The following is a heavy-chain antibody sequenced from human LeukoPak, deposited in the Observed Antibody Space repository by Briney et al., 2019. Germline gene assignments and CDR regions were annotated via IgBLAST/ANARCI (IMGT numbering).Heavy chain of an antibody. CDR3: AKGSSWYYFDY. V-gene: IGHV3-9*01. D-gene: IGHD6-13*01. CDR1: GFTFDDYA. J-gene: IGHJ4*02. CDR2: ISWNSGSI. Sequence: GGSLRLSCAASGFTFDDYAMHWVRQAPGKGLEWVSGISWNSGSIGYADSVKGRFTISRDNAKNSLYLQMNSLRAEDTALYYCAKGSSWYYFDYWGQGTLVAVSS.